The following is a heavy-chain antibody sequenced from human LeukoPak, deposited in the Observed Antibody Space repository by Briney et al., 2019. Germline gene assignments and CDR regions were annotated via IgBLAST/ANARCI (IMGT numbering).Heavy chain of an antibody. J-gene: IGHJ4*02. CDR3: ARGSSSWYLFDS. Sequence: PGGSLRLSCAASGFTFSSYTMNWVRQAPGRGLEWVSYISSSSSTMFYADSVKGRFTISRDNAKNSLFLQMNSLRAEDTAVYYCARGSSSWYLFDSWGQGTLVTVSS. CDR2: ISSSSSTM. CDR1: GFTFSSYT. V-gene: IGHV3-48*01. D-gene: IGHD6-13*01.